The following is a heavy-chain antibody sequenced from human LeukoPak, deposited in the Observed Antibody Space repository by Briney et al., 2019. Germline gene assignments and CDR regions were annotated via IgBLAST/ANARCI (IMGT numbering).Heavy chain of an antibody. D-gene: IGHD5-18*01. J-gene: IGHJ4*02. CDR1: GFNFSSYW. CDR2: IKQDGSEK. CDR3: ARDQRIQLWGPYFDY. V-gene: IGHV3-7*01. Sequence: PGGSLRLSCAASGFNFSSYWMSWVRQATGMGLDWVSNIKQDGSEKYYVDSVKGRFTISRDNAKNSLYLQMNSLRAEDTAVYYCARDQRIQLWGPYFDYWGQGTLVTVSS.